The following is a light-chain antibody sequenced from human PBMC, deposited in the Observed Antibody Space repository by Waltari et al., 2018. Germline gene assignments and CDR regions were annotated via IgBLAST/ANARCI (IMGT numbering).Light chain of an antibody. CDR2: AAS. J-gene: IGKJ4*01. V-gene: IGKV1-8*01. CDR1: QVIRSY. Sequence: AIRITQSPSSLSASTGDRVTITCRASQVIRSYLAWYQQKPGKAPKLLIYAASTLQSGVPSRFSGSGSGTDFTLTISCLQSEDFATYYCQQYYSYPPTFGGGTKVEIK. CDR3: QQYYSYPPT.